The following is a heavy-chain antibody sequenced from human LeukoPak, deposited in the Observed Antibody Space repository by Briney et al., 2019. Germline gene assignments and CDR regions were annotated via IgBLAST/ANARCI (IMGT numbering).Heavy chain of an antibody. CDR2: ISAYNGNT. CDR3: ARDSAYYDSSGYYAGDYFDY. Sequence: ASVKVSCKASGYTFTSYGISWVRQAPGQGLEWMGWISAYNGNTNYAQKLQGRVTMTIDTSTSTAYMELRSLRSDDTAVYYCARDSAYYDSSGYYAGDYFDYWGQGTLVTVSS. CDR1: GYTFTSYG. D-gene: IGHD3-22*01. J-gene: IGHJ4*02. V-gene: IGHV1-18*01.